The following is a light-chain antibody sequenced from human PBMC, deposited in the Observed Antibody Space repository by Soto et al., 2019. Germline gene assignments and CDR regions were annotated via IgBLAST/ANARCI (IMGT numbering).Light chain of an antibody. Sequence: EIVLTQSPATLSLSPGERATLSCRASQSVHSSLAWFQQKPGQAPRLLIYDASNRATGIPARFSGSGSGTDFTLTISSLEPEDFAVYYCHQYNNWPPGTFGQGTKLEIK. CDR2: DAS. CDR3: HQYNNWPPGT. CDR1: QSVHSS. V-gene: IGKV3-11*01. J-gene: IGKJ2*02.